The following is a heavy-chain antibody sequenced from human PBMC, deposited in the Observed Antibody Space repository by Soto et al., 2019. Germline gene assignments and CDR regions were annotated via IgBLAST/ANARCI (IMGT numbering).Heavy chain of an antibody. CDR2: IKHDGSVQ. CDR1: RFTFSGYW. CDR3: ARARYSNAWYRFDL. V-gene: IGHV3-7*03. Sequence: GGSLRLSCEASRFTFSGYWMSWVRQAPGKGLEWVADIKHDGSVQYYVDSVKGRLTISRDNAKKQLYLQMNGLRAEDTALYYCARARYSNAWYRFDLWGQGTLVTVSS. D-gene: IGHD4-4*01. J-gene: IGHJ4*02.